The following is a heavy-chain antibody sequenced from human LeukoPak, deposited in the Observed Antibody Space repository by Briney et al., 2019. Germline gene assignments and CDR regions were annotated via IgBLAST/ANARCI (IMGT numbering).Heavy chain of an antibody. V-gene: IGHV3-48*04. CDR3: ARVIRGSGTYLLDY. CDR1: AFSFSGYS. D-gene: IGHD3-10*01. CDR2: ISSSSSTI. J-gene: IGHJ4*02. Sequence: PGGSLRLSCTDSAFSFSGYSMNWVRQAPGKGLEWVSYISSSSSTIYYAESVKGRFTVSRDNAKNSLYLEMKSLRAEDTAVYYCARVIRGSGTYLLDYWGQGTLVTVSS.